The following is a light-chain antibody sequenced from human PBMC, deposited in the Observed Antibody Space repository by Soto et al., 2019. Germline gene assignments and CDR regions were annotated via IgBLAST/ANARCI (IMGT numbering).Light chain of an antibody. Sequence: QSALTQPASVSGSPGQSITISCTGTSSDVGDYNFASWYQHHPGKAPKLIIYEVSDRPSGVSNRFSGSKSGNTASLTISGLQAEDEADYYCSSYTRTSTWVFGGGTKLTVL. J-gene: IGLJ3*02. V-gene: IGLV2-14*01. CDR1: SSDVGDYNF. CDR3: SSYTRTSTWV. CDR2: EVS.